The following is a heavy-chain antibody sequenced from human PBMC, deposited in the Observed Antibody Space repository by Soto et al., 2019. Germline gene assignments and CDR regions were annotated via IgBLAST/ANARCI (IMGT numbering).Heavy chain of an antibody. CDR1: GYTFNGFF. V-gene: IGHV1-2*02. D-gene: IGHD2-2*01. J-gene: IGHJ6*02. CDR2: INPNSGST. Sequence: QVQLVQSGADVKKPVASVKVSCEASGYTFNGFFLQWVRQAPGQGLEWMGWINPNSGSTQYAQKFQGRVTMTRDTSISTAYMELSSLTSDDTAVYYCARYCATASCYAPGGMDVWGQGTTVTVSS. CDR3: ARYCATASCYAPGGMDV.